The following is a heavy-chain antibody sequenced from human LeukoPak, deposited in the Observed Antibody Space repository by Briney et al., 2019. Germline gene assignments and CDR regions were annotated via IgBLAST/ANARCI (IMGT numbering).Heavy chain of an antibody. CDR3: ARGMASVLDY. D-gene: IGHD3-3*01. Sequence: ASETLSLTCAVYGGSFSGYYWSWIRQPPGKGLEWIGEINHSGSTNYNPSLKSRVTISVDTSKNHFSLKLSSVTAADTAVYYCARGMASVLDYWGQGTLVTVSS. CDR1: GGSFSGYY. J-gene: IGHJ4*02. CDR2: INHSGST. V-gene: IGHV4-34*01.